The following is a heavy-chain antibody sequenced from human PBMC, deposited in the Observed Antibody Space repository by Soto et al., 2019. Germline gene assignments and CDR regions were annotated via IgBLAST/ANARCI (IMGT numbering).Heavy chain of an antibody. Sequence: QVQLVQSGAEVKKPGASVKVSCKASGYTFTSYAISWVRQAPGQGLEWMGWISAHDGNTKYAQKLQGRVTMTTDTSTSTAYMDLRSLRSDDTAVYYCARDVNSGTFDYWGQGTLVTVSS. D-gene: IGHD3-10*01. V-gene: IGHV1-18*01. CDR2: ISAHDGNT. CDR1: GYTFTSYA. CDR3: ARDVNSGTFDY. J-gene: IGHJ4*02.